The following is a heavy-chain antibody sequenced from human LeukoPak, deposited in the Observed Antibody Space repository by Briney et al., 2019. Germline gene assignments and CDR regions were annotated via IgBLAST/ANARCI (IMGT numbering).Heavy chain of an antibody. J-gene: IGHJ4*02. CDR3: ARDGDSSGYYDVYFDY. D-gene: IGHD3-22*01. V-gene: IGHV4-34*01. CDR1: GGSFSGYY. CDR2: INHSGST. Sequence: SETLSLTCAVYGGSFSGYYWSWIRQPPGKGLEWIGEINHSGSTNYNPSLKSRVTISVDTSKNQFSLKLSSVTAADTAVYYCARDGDSSGYYDVYFDYWGQGTLVTVSS.